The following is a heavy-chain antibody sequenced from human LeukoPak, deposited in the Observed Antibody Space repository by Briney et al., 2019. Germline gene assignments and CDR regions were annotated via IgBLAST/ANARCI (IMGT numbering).Heavy chain of an antibody. CDR3: ARRGLGAGGFDY. CDR2: IYPGDSET. J-gene: IGHJ4*02. D-gene: IGHD3-3*01. Sequence: GESLKISCKGSGYSFTSFWIAWVRQMPGNGLEWMGIIYPGDSETTYSPSFQGQVTISADKSISTACLQWSSLKASDTAMYYCARRGLGAGGFDYWGQGTLVTVSS. CDR1: GYSFTSFW. V-gene: IGHV5-51*01.